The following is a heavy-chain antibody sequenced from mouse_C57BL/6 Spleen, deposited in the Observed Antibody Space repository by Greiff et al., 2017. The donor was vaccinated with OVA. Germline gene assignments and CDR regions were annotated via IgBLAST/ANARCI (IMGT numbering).Heavy chain of an antibody. CDR1: GYTFTDYY. V-gene: IGHV1-26*01. Sequence: EVQLQQSGPELVKPGASVKISCKASGYTFTDYYMNWVKQSHGKSLEWIGDINPNNGGTSYNQKFKGKATLTVDKSSSTAYMELRSLTSEDSAVYYCARRGSPFDYWGQGTTLTVSS. J-gene: IGHJ2*01. CDR2: INPNNGGT. D-gene: IGHD1-1*02. CDR3: ARRGSPFDY.